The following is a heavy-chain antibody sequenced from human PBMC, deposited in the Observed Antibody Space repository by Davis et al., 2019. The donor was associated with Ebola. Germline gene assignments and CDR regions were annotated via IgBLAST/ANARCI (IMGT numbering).Heavy chain of an antibody. CDR3: AKDGELSH. CDR2: ISYDGSNK. D-gene: IGHD3-10*01. V-gene: IGHV3-30*04. J-gene: IGHJ4*02. Sequence: GESLKISCAASGFTFSSYAMHWVRQAPGKGLEWVAVISYDGSNKYYADSVKGRFTISRDNSKNTLYLQMNSLRAEDTAVYYCAKDGELSHWGQGTLVTVSS. CDR1: GFTFSSYA.